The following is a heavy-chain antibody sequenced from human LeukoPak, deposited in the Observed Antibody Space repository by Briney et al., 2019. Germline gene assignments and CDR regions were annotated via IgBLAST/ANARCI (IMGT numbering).Heavy chain of an antibody. CDR3: ARDRRVTTGYYGMDV. J-gene: IGHJ6*02. V-gene: IGHV1-18*01. CDR1: GYTFTSYG. Sequence: ASVKVSCKASGYTFTSYGISWVRQAPGQGLEWMGWISAYNGNTNYAQKLQGRVTMTTDTSTSTAYMELRSLRSDDTAVYYCARDRRVTTGYYGMDVWGQGTTVTVSS. D-gene: IGHD4-17*01. CDR2: ISAYNGNT.